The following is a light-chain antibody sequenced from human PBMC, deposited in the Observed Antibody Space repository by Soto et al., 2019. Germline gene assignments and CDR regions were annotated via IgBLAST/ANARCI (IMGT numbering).Light chain of an antibody. CDR3: LQAKSFPRT. CDR2: AAS. CDR1: QDIGFW. V-gene: IGKV1D-12*01. J-gene: IGKJ4*01. Sequence: DIQMTQSPSSVSASLGDRVTITCRASQDIGFWLAWYQQKPGKAPNLLIFAASSLQSGVPSRFTGSGSGTDFTLTISSLQPEDFATYYCLQAKSFPRTFGGGTKVEIK.